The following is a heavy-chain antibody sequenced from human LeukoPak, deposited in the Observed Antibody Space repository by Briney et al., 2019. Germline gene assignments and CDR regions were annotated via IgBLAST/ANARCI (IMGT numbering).Heavy chain of an antibody. D-gene: IGHD2-15*01. CDR2: VSHSGTT. CDR3: ARRPDVSGFCSGGSCFPFDD. CDR1: GGSISSESYY. V-gene: IGHV4-39*01. J-gene: IGHJ4*02. Sequence: MTSETLSLTCTVSGGSISSESYYWGWIRQPPGKGLEWIGTVSHSGTTSYNPSLRSRFTISVDTSKNQFSLRVTSVTAADTVMYYCARRPDVSGFCSGGSCFPFDDWGRGTLVTVSS.